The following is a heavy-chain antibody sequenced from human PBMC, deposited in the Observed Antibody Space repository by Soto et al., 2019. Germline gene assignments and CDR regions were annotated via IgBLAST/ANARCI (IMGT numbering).Heavy chain of an antibody. CDR3: ARVGYCSNGVCYRGNYYFYGMDV. V-gene: IGHV3-74*01. CDR1: GFTFSNYW. D-gene: IGHD2-8*01. Sequence: GGSLRLSCAASGFTFSNYWMFWVWQIPGKGLVWVSRINSGGSSTNYADSVKGRFTISRDNAKNTLYLQMNSLRAEDTAVYYCARVGYCSNGVCYRGNYYFYGMDVWGQGTTVTVSS. CDR2: INSGGSST. J-gene: IGHJ6*02.